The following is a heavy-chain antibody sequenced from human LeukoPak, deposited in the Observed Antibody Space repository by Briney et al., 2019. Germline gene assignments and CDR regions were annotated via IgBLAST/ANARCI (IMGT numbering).Heavy chain of an antibody. J-gene: IGHJ4*02. CDR3: ARGRPGDYFDY. CDR1: GYTFTGYF. D-gene: IGHD6-25*01. V-gene: IGHV1-2*02. CDR2: INPNSGGT. Sequence: ASVTVSCTASGYTFTGYFMHWVRQAPGQGLEWMGWINPNSGGTSYLQNFQGRVTMTRDTSISTAYMDLSRLRSDDTAAYYCARGRPGDYFDYWGQGTLVTVSS.